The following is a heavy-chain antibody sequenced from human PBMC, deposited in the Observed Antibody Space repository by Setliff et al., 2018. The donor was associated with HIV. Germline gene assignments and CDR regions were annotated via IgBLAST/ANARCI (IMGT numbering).Heavy chain of an antibody. CDR2: IIYHGTT. CDR3: SRALGPYYSGSGSPTTFDY. J-gene: IGHJ4*02. CDR1: GYSIGSGYY. D-gene: IGHD3-10*01. V-gene: IGHV4-38-2*02. Sequence: PSETLSLTCTVSGYSIGSGYYWGWSRQTPERGLEWIGSIIYHGTTYYSPSLKSRLTISIDTSKNQFSLKLSSVTAADTAIYYCSRALGPYYSGSGSPTTFDYWGQGTLVTVSS.